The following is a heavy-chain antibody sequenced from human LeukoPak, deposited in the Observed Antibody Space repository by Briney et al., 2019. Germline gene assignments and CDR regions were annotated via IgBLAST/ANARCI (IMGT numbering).Heavy chain of an antibody. Sequence: GGSLRLSCAASGFTFSSYGMHWVRQAPGKGLEWVALIWYDGSNKYYTDSVKGRLTISRDTSKNTLSLQMNSLRAEDTAVYYCASLSLGHYWGQGTLVTVSS. V-gene: IGHV3-33*01. CDR1: GFTFSSYG. CDR3: ASLSLGHY. J-gene: IGHJ4*02. CDR2: IWYDGSNK. D-gene: IGHD6-6*01.